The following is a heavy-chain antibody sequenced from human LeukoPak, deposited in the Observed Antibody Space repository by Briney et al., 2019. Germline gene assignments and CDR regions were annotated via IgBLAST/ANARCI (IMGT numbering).Heavy chain of an antibody. CDR1: GGSISSYY. Sequence: SETLSLTCTVSGGSISSYYWSWIRQPPGKGLEWIGYIYYSGSTNYNPSLKSRVTISVDTSKNQFSLKLSSVTAADTAVYHCARGDYDFWSGYTWGQGTLVTVSS. CDR3: ARGDYDFWSGYT. V-gene: IGHV4-59*01. CDR2: IYYSGST. D-gene: IGHD3-3*01. J-gene: IGHJ4*02.